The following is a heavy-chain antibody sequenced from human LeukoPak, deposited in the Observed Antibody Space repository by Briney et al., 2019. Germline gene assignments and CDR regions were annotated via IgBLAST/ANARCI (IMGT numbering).Heavy chain of an antibody. CDR1: GGTFSSYA. CDR3: ARQPDRYDYVWGSYFRY. V-gene: IGHV1-69*13. J-gene: IGHJ4*02. CDR2: IIPIFGTA. Sequence: GASVKVSCKASGGTFSSYAISWVRQAPGQGLEWMGGIIPIFGTANYAQKFQGRVTITADESTSTAYMELSSLRSEDTAVYYCARQPDRYDYVWGSYFRYWGQGTLVTVSS. D-gene: IGHD3-16*01.